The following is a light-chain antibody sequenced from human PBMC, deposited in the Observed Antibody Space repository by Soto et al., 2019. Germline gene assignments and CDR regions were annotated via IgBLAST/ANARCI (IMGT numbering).Light chain of an antibody. V-gene: IGKV1-39*01. Sequence: DIQMTQSPSSLSASVGDRVTITCRASQSISSYLNWYQQKPGKAPKLLIYAASSLQSGVPSRFSGSGYGTDFTLTISSLQPEDFATYYCKQSYSTPPYTFGQGTKLEIK. CDR3: KQSYSTPPYT. CDR1: QSISSY. CDR2: AAS. J-gene: IGKJ2*01.